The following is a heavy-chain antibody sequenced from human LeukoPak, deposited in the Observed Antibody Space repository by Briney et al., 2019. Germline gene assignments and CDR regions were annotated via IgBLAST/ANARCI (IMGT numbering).Heavy chain of an antibody. V-gene: IGHV3-23*01. D-gene: IGHD4-17*01. Sequence: GGSLRLSCAASGFTFSSYAMSWVRQASGKGLEWVSAISGSGGSTYYADSVKGRFTISRDNSKNTLYLQMNSLRAEDTAVYYCAKSPSGDRYYFDYWGQGTLVTVSS. J-gene: IGHJ4*02. CDR1: GFTFSSYA. CDR2: ISGSGGST. CDR3: AKSPSGDRYYFDY.